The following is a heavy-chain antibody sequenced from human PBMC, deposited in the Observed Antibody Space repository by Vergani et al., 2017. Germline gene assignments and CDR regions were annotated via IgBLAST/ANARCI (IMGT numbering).Heavy chain of an antibody. CDR3: ASLGYCSSTSCYATNFDY. CDR2: INPNSGGT. CDR1: GYTFTGYY. D-gene: IGHD2-2*01. Sequence: QVQLVQSGAEVKKPGASVKVSCKASGYTFTGYYMHWVRQAPGQGLEWMGWINPNSGGTNYAQKFQGRFTMTRDTSISTAYMELSRLRADDTAVYYCASLGYCSSTSCYATNFDYWGQGTLVTVSS. V-gene: IGHV1-2*02. J-gene: IGHJ4*02.